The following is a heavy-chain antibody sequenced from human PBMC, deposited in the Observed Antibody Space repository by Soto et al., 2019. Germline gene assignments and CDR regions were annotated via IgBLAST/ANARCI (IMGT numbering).Heavy chain of an antibody. J-gene: IGHJ4*02. Sequence: SETLSLTCTVSGSSINSSGYYWGWIRQPPGKGLEWIGSMFYGVSTYYNPSLKSRVTVSVDTSRNQFSLNLRSVTAADTAVYYCARLPSRHLVDYWGQGTLVTVSS. CDR2: MFYGVST. D-gene: IGHD3-3*02. CDR1: GSSINSSGYY. V-gene: IGHV4-39*01. CDR3: ARLPSRHLVDY.